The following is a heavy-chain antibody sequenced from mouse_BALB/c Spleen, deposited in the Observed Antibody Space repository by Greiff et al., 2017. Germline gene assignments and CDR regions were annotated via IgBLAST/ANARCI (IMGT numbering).Heavy chain of an antibody. CDR2: INPSNGRT. J-gene: IGHJ3*01. D-gene: IGHD2-2*01. CDR3: ARDGYDEDGFAY. CDR1: GYTFTSYW. Sequence: QVQLQQPGAELVKPGASVKLSCKASGYTFTSYWMHWVKQRPGQGLEWIGEINPSNGRTNYNEKFKSKATLTVDKSSSTAYMQLSSLTSEDSAVYYCARDGYDEDGFAYWGQGTRVTVSA. V-gene: IGHV1S81*02.